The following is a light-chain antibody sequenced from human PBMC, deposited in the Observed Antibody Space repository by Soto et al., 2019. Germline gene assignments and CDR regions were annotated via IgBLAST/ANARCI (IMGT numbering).Light chain of an antibody. CDR1: QSAISN. CDR3: HQYYKCPLT. J-gene: IGKJ4*01. V-gene: IGKV3-15*01. CDR2: DAS. Sequence: EIVMTQSPATLSVSPWERVTLSCRASQSAISNLAWYQQKPGQTPRPLIYDASTRATDIPARFSGSGSGTDFTLPISSLLSEDFAVYYCHQYYKCPLTFGGGTKVDIK.